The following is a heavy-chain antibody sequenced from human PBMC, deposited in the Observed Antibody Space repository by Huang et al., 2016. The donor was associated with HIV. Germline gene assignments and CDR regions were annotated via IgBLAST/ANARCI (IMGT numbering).Heavy chain of an antibody. CDR2: ISGSSGNT. Sequence: EVQLLESGGGLVQPGGSLRLSCTASEFTWSSYGMSWVRQDPGKGLEGGSTISGSSGNTYDADSVKGRFTISRDKSKNTLYLQMNSLRAEDTAVYFCAKKGGLTGFQPLDYWGQGTQVTVSS. CDR1: EFTWSSYG. D-gene: IGHD2-8*02. CDR3: AKKGGLTGFQPLDY. J-gene: IGHJ4*02. V-gene: IGHV3-23*01.